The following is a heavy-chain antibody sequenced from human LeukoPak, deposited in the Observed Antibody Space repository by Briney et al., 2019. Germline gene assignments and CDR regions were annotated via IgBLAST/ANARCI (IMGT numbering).Heavy chain of an antibody. D-gene: IGHD2-2*02. V-gene: IGHV4-59*06. J-gene: IGHJ1*01. CDR3: ASTYCSSTSCYKEYFQH. Sequence: SETLSLTCAVYGGSFSSYYWSWIRQHPGKGLEWIGYIYYSGSTYYNPSLKSRVTISVDTSKNQFSLKLSSVTAADTAVYYCASTYCSSTSCYKEYFQHWGQGTLVTVSS. CDR2: IYYSGST. CDR1: GGSFSSYY.